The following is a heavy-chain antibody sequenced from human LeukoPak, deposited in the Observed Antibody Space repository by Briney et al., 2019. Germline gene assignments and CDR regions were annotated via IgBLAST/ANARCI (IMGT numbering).Heavy chain of an antibody. V-gene: IGHV4-39*01. CDR1: GASISSNTYF. CDR3: ARHQPNLSYSITLRNAFDI. Sequence: SETLSLTCTVSGASISSNTYFWGWIRQPPGKGLDWIGSIYYTGSTYYNPSLKSRVTISVDTSKNQFSLKLSSVTAADTAVYYCARHQPNLSYSITLRNAFDIWGQGTVVTVSS. D-gene: IGHD6-13*01. CDR2: IYYTGST. J-gene: IGHJ3*02.